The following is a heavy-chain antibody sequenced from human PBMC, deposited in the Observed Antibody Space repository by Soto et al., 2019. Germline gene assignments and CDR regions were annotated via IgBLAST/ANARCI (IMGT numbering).Heavy chain of an antibody. CDR2: VNPSVGST. J-gene: IGHJ6*02. D-gene: IGHD1-26*01. Sequence: QVQLLQSGAEVKKPGASGQVSCKASGYVFTSSFVHWVRQAPGQGLEWMGMVNPSVGSTAYAHKFHGRIAVTREMSTATVYMDLRSLTSGDTAIYYCAREVNSVIMPDDTEAYSGLAVWGQGTTVIVSS. V-gene: IGHV1-46*01. CDR1: GYVFTSSF. CDR3: AREVNSVIMPDDTEAYSGLAV.